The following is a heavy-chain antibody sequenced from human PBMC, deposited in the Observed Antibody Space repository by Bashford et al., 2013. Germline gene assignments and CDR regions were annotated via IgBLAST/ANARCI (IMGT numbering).Heavy chain of an antibody. Sequence: ASVKVSCKASGYTFTSYYMHWVRQAPGQGLEWMGIINPSGGSTSYAQKFQGRVTMTRDTSISTAYMELSRLRSDDTAVYYCARDGPVVGVWNAFDVWGQGTMVTVSS. CDR1: GYTFTSYY. V-gene: IGHV1-46*01. CDR2: INPSGGST. J-gene: IGHJ3*01. CDR3: ARDGPVVGVWNAFDV. D-gene: IGHD1-26*01.